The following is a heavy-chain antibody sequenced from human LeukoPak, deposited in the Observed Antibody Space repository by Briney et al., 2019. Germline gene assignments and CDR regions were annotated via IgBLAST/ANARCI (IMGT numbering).Heavy chain of an antibody. D-gene: IGHD2-15*01. CDR2: IQYDGDNK. CDR3: AKLSNGGTEDY. J-gene: IGHJ4*02. CDR1: GFTFSTYG. V-gene: IGHV3-30*02. Sequence: TGGSLRLSCAASGFTFSTYGIRWVRQAPGKGLQWVAFIQYDGDNKYYADSVKGRFTISRDNSKNTLFLQMNSLRDEDTAVYYCAKLSNGGTEDYWGQGTLVIVSS.